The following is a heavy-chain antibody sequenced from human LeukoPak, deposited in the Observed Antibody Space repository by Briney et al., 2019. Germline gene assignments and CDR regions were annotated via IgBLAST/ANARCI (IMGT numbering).Heavy chain of an antibody. J-gene: IGHJ4*02. D-gene: IGHD4-11*01. CDR1: GGSFSGYY. Sequence: SETLSLTCAVYGGSFSGYYWSWIRQPPGKGLEWLGEINHSGSTNYNPSLKSRVTISVDTSKNQFSLKLSSVTAADTGVYYCAREDDYSNEPFDYWGQGTLVTVSS. CDR2: INHSGST. CDR3: AREDDYSNEPFDY. V-gene: IGHV4-34*01.